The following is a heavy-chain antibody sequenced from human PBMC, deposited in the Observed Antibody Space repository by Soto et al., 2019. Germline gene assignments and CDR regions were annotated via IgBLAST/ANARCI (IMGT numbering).Heavy chain of an antibody. Sequence: EASVKVSCKASGGTFSSYTISWVRQAPGQGLEWMGRIIPILGIANYAQKFQGRVTITADKSTSTAYMELSSLRSEDTAVYYCARGKIGGYIPHYYYSYMDVWGKGTTVTVSS. CDR2: IIPILGIA. CDR3: ARGKIGGYIPHYYYSYMDV. CDR1: GGTFSSYT. V-gene: IGHV1-69*02. D-gene: IGHD3-3*01. J-gene: IGHJ6*03.